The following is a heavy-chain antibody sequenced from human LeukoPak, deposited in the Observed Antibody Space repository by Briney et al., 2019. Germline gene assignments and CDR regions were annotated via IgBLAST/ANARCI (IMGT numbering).Heavy chain of an antibody. CDR3: ARHKGPLSDAFDI. J-gene: IGHJ3*02. Sequence: SETLSLTCTVSGGSISSYYWGWIRQPPGKGLEWIGSIYYSGSTYYNPSLKSQVTISVDTSKNQFSLKLSSVTAADTAVYYCARHKGPLSDAFDIWGQGTMVTVSS. CDR1: GGSISSYY. V-gene: IGHV4-39*01. CDR2: IYYSGST.